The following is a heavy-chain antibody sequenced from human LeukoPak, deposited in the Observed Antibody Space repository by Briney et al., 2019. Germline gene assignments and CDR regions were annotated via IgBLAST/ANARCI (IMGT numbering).Heavy chain of an antibody. J-gene: IGHJ3*02. Sequence: GGPLRLSCAASGFTLDDYGMSWVRQAPGKGLEWGSGINWSGGSTGYADSVKGRFTISRDNAKNSLYLKMNSLRAEDTALYYCARATRRYFDHNDAFDIWGQGTMVTVSS. V-gene: IGHV3-20*04. CDR3: ARATRRYFDHNDAFDI. CDR2: INWSGGST. D-gene: IGHD3-9*01. CDR1: GFTLDDYG.